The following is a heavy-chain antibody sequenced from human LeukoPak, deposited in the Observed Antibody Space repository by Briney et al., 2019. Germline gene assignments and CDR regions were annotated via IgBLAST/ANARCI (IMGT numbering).Heavy chain of an antibody. CDR2: ISSSSSTI. CDR1: GFTFSSYS. CDR3: ARPQVSKDSWANAFDI. V-gene: IGHV3-48*04. Sequence: GGSLRLSCAASGFTFSSYSMNWVRQAPWKGLEWVSYISSSSSTIYYADSVKGRFTISRDNAKNSLYLQMNSLRAEDTAVYYCARPQVSKDSWANAFDIWGQGTMVTVSS. J-gene: IGHJ3*02. D-gene: IGHD2-15*01.